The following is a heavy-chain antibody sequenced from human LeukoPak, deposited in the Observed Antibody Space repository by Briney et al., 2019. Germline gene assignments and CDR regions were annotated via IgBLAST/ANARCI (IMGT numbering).Heavy chain of an antibody. CDR3: AKDIMVTNLAYSYDSSGGPVPDAFDI. V-gene: IGHV3-9*01. CDR1: GFTFDDYA. D-gene: IGHD3-22*01. J-gene: IGHJ3*02. CDR2: ISWNSGSI. Sequence: GGSLRLSCAASGFTFDDYAMPWVRQAPGKGLEWVSDISWNSGSIGYADSVKGRFTISRDNAKNSLYLQMNSLRAEDTALYYCAKDIMVTNLAYSYDSSGGPVPDAFDIWGQGTMVTVSS.